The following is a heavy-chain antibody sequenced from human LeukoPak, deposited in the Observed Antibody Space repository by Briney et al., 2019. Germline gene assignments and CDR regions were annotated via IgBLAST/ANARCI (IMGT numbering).Heavy chain of an antibody. V-gene: IGHV4-59*08. J-gene: IGHJ4*02. CDR3: ARHVKSYDFWSAFDY. CDR1: GGSISSYY. CDR2: IYYSGST. D-gene: IGHD3-3*01. Sequence: SETLSLTCTVSGGSISSYYWSWIRQPPGKGLEWIGYIYYSGSTNYNPSLKSRVTISVDTSKNRFSLKLSSVTAADTAVYYCARHVKSYDFWSAFDYWGQGTLVTVSS.